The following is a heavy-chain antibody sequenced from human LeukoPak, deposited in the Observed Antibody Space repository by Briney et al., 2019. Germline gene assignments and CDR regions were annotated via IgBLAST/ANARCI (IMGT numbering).Heavy chain of an antibody. CDR2: IYWDDVE. CDR3: AHREGHSNSPLYYFDY. J-gene: IGHJ4*02. CDR1: GFSLSTTGVG. D-gene: IGHD6-6*01. V-gene: IGHV2-5*02. Sequence: KASGPTLVNPTQTLTLTCTFSGFSLSTTGVGVGWIRQPPGKALEWLALIYWDDVERYSPSLKSRLTITKDTSKNQVVLTMTTMDPVDTATYYCAHREGHSNSPLYYFDYWGQGTLVTVSS.